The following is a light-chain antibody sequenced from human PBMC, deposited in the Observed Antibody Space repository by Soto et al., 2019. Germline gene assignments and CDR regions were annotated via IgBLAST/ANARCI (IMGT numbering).Light chain of an antibody. CDR3: QQYSSYSWT. V-gene: IGKV1-5*03. CDR2: KAS. Sequence: DIQMTQSPSTLSASVGDRVTITCRASQSITIWLAWYQQKPGKAPNPLIYKASILESGVPSRFSGSGSGTEFTLTINSLQPDDFATYYCQQYSSYSWTFGQGTKVEIK. CDR1: QSITIW. J-gene: IGKJ1*01.